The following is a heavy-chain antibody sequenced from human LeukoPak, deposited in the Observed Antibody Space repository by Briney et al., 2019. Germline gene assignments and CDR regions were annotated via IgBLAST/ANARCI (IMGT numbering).Heavy chain of an antibody. J-gene: IGHJ3*02. CDR1: GYTFTSYY. CDR2: INPSGGST. Sequence: ASVKVSCKASGYTFTSYYMHWVRQAPGQGLEWMGIINPSGGSTSYAQKFQGRVTMTRDTSTSTVYMELSSLRSEDTAVYYCARAMIVVVHIPEVDAFDIWGQGTMVTVSS. CDR3: ARAMIVVVHIPEVDAFDI. D-gene: IGHD3-22*01. V-gene: IGHV1-46*01.